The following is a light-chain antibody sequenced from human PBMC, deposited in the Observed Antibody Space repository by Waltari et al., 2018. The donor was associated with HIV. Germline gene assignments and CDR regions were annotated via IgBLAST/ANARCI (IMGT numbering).Light chain of an antibody. CDR3: TSYAGSGEYV. V-gene: IGLV2-8*01. J-gene: IGLJ1*01. CDR1: SSDVGGYDY. Sequence: QSALTQPPSASGSPGQSVTIPSTGTSSDVGGYDYVSWYQHHPGNVPRLITYEGSKRPSGVPDRFSGFKSGNTASLTVSGLQAEDEADYYCTSYAGSGEYVFGTGTKVTVL. CDR2: EGS.